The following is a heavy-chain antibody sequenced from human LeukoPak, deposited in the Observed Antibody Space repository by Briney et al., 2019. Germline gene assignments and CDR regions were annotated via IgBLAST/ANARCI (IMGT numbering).Heavy chain of an antibody. CDR1: GFTFSSNG. CDR3: AKAFGSGSYIIDH. J-gene: IGHJ4*02. V-gene: IGHV3-30*02. Sequence: GGSLRLSCATSGFTFSSNGVHWPRQAPGKGLEWVAFMRSDGSHEEYAESVKGRFAISRDNSKNTVHLQMNSLRFEDTAVYYCAKAFGSGSYIIDHWGRGTLVTVSS. CDR2: MRSDGSHE. D-gene: IGHD3-10*01.